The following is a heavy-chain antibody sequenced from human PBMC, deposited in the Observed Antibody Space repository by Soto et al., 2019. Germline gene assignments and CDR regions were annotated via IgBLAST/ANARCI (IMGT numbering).Heavy chain of an antibody. CDR3: ARVISKWLPPFEF. D-gene: IGHD6-19*01. CDR2: INHSGST. J-gene: IGHJ4*02. V-gene: IGHV4-34*01. CDR1: GGSLSGYY. Sequence: SETLSLTCAVSGGSLSGYYWDWIRQSPGKGLEWIGEINHSGSTDYNPSLKSRVTISIDTSNNQFSLKLTSVTAADTAVYYCARVISKWLPPFEFWGQGTLVTVSS.